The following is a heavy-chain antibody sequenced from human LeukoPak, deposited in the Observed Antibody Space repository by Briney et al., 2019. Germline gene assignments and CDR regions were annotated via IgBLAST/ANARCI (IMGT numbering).Heavy chain of an antibody. CDR1: GFTFSGHW. J-gene: IGHJ4*02. Sequence: GASLSLSWAAAGFTFSGHWMSWVRQAPGKGLEWVANIYQGGSDKYYVDSVKGRFTIFRDNANHLLHLQMNSLGGEDTAVYYCTKDRSRAEDDWGQGTLVTVSS. D-gene: IGHD1-14*01. V-gene: IGHV3-7*01. CDR3: TKDRSRAEDD. CDR2: IYQGGSDK.